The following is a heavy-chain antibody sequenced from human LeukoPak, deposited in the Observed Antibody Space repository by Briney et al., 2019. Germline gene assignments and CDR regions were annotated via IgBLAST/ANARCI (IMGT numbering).Heavy chain of an antibody. J-gene: IGHJ4*02. Sequence: PGRSLRLSCAASGFTFSSYSMNWVRQAPGKGLEWVSSISSSSSYIYYADSVKGRFTISRDNAKNSLYLQMNSLRAEDTAVYYCARAKMATTIEAGYWGQGTLVTVSS. CDR3: ARAKMATTIEAGY. V-gene: IGHV3-21*01. CDR2: ISSSSSYI. CDR1: GFTFSSYS. D-gene: IGHD5-24*01.